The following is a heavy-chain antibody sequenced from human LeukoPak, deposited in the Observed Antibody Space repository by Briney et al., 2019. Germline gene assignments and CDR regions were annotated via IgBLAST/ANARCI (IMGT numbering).Heavy chain of an antibody. J-gene: IGHJ4*02. V-gene: IGHV1-2*02. Sequence: ASVKVSCKASGYTFTGYYMHWVRQAPGQGLEWMGWINPNSGGTNYAQKFQGRVTMTRDTPISTAYMELSRLRSDDTAVYYCARGGSGYETVCPYWGQGTLVTVSS. CDR2: INPNSGGT. D-gene: IGHD5-12*01. CDR3: ARGGSGYETVCPY. CDR1: GYTFTGYY.